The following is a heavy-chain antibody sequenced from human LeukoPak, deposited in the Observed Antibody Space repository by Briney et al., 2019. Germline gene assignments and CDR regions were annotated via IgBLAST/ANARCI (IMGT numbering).Heavy chain of an antibody. CDR3: AKIDSSSYLSDY. V-gene: IGHV3-30*02. CDR1: GFTFSSYG. Sequence: GGSLRLSCAASGFTFSSYGMHWVRQAPGKGLEWVAFIRYDGTNEYYADSVKGRFTISRDNSKNTLYLQMNSLRPEDTAVYYCAKIDSSSYLSDYWGQGTLVTVSS. D-gene: IGHD6-13*01. J-gene: IGHJ4*02. CDR2: IRYDGTNE.